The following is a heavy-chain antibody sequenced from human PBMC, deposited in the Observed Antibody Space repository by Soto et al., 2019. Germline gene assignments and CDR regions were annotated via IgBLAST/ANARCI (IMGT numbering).Heavy chain of an antibody. CDR3: ARDRDGSYPAAFDI. V-gene: IGHV4-59*01. CDR1: CGSIISYY. CDR2: IYYSGST. Sequence: SETLSLTCTFSCGSIISYYWSWIRQPPGKGLEWIGYIYYSGSTNYNPSLKSRVTISVDTSKNQFSLKLSSVTAADTAVYYCARDRDGSYPAAFDIWGQGTMVTVSS. D-gene: IGHD1-26*01. J-gene: IGHJ3*02.